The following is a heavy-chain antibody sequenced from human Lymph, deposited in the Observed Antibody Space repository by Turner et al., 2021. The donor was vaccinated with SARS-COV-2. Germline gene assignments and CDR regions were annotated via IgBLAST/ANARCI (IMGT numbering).Heavy chain of an antibody. CDR2: INWSGGSI. J-gene: IGHJ4*02. V-gene: IGHV3-9*01. D-gene: IGHD1-26*01. CDR1: GVPFDDYA. CDR3: AKDLAGTYYSSFDY. Sequence: EVQLVESGGGLVQPGGSLRPSCAASGVPFDDYAMHWIRQAPVKGLEWVSGINWSGGSIAYAYSVKGRFTISRDNPKNSLYLQMNSLRAEDTAFYYCAKDLAGTYYSSFDYWGQGTLVTVSS.